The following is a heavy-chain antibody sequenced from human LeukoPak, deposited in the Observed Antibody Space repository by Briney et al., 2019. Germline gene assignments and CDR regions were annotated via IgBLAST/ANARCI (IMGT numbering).Heavy chain of an antibody. V-gene: IGHV4-61*02. D-gene: IGHD5-12*01. CDR2: IYTSGST. CDR3: ARVRGATTNWFDP. CDR1: GGSISSGSYY. Sequence: SETLSLTCTVSGGSISSGSYYWSWIRQPAGKGLEWIGRIYTSGSTNYNPSLKSRVTISVDTSKNQFSLKLSSVTAADTAVYYCARVRGATTNWFDPWGQGTLVTVSS. J-gene: IGHJ5*02.